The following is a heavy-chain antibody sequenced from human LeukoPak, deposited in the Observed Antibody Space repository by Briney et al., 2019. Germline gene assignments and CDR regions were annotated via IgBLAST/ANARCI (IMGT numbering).Heavy chain of an antibody. V-gene: IGHV1-3*03. CDR1: GYTFTSYA. Sequence: ASVKVSCKASGYTFTSYAMHWVRQAPGQRLEWMGWINAGNGNTEYSQEFQGRVTITRDTSASTAYMELSSLRSEDTAVYYCARVRGGTNAFDIWGQGTMVTVSS. CDR3: ARVRGGTNAFDI. D-gene: IGHD2-15*01. J-gene: IGHJ3*02. CDR2: INAGNGNT.